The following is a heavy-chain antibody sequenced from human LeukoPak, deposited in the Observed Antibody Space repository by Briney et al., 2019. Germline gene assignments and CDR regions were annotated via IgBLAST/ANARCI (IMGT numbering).Heavy chain of an antibody. V-gene: IGHV5-51*01. CDR3: ARHTTQNYYDGSGYYY. J-gene: IGHJ4*02. Sequence: GESLKISCKGSGYSFTSYWIGWVRQMPGKGLEWIGIIYPGDSDTRYSPSFQGQVTISADKSISTAYLQWSSLKASDTAMYYCARHTTQNYYDGSGYYYWGQGTLVTVSS. CDR2: IYPGDSDT. D-gene: IGHD3-22*01. CDR1: GYSFTSYW.